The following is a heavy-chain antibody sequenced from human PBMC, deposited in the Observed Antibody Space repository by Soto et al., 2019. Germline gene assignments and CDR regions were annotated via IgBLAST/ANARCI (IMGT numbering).Heavy chain of an antibody. V-gene: IGHV1-69*06. CDR3: ASTSYDSSAYYYGNVGL. D-gene: IGHD3-22*01. CDR2: IIPIFGTA. J-gene: IGHJ2*01. Sequence: QVELVQSGAEVKKPGSSVKVSCQASEDTFRNYAISWVRQAPGQGLEWMGGIIPIFGTANYAQKFQGRVTITADTPANTGYLELIILGSEDTAVYYCASTSYDSSAYYYGNVGLWGRVTLVAICS. CDR1: EDTFRNYA.